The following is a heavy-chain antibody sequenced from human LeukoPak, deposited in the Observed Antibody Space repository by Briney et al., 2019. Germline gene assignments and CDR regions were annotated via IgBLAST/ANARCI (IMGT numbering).Heavy chain of an antibody. CDR3: ARGPPTPRDYYYGMDV. V-gene: IGHV3-30*04. Sequence: GRSLRLSCAASGFTFGSYAMHWVRQAPGKGLEWVAVISYGGSNKYYADSVKGRFTISRDNSKNTLYLQMNSLRAEDTAVYYCARGPPTPRDYYYGMDVWGKGTTVTVSS. CDR2: ISYGGSNK. J-gene: IGHJ6*04. CDR1: GFTFGSYA.